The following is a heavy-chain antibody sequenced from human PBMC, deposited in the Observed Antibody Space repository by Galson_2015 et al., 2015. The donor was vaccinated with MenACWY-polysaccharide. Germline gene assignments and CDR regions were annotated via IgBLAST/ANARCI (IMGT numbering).Heavy chain of an antibody. CDR1: GLKFRGSG. D-gene: IGHD3-10*02. V-gene: IGHV3-33*01. Sequence: SLRLSCAASGLKFRGSGMHWVRQAPGKGLEWVAVIQYDGSQKQYIDSAKGRFTISRDNSKNTLYLEMNSLRAEDTALYYCAREGSRIVFHAFDVWGQGTMVTVSS. CDR2: IQYDGSQK. CDR3: AREGSRIVFHAFDV. J-gene: IGHJ3*01.